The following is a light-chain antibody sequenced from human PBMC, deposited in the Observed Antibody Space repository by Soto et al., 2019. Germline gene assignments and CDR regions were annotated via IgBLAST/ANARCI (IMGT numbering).Light chain of an antibody. Sequence: QSVLTQPPSVSGAPGQRVTISCTGSRSNIGAGFDVHWYQQLPGTAPKLLISGDTNRPSGVSDRFSGSKSGTSASLAITGLRAEDEADYSCQSFDSSLGGWLFGGGTKLTVL. CDR3: QSFDSSLGGWL. CDR1: RSNIGAGFD. CDR2: GDT. V-gene: IGLV1-40*01. J-gene: IGLJ3*02.